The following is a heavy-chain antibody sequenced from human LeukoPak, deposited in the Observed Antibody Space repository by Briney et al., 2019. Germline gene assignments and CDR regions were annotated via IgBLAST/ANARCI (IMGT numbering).Heavy chain of an antibody. CDR3: ARDSVAESTFDY. J-gene: IGHJ4*02. V-gene: IGHV1-69*04. CDR1: GGTFSSYA. CDR2: IITILGIA. D-gene: IGHD6-19*01. Sequence: ASVKVSCKASGGTFSSYAISWVRQAPGQGLEWMGRIITILGIANYAQKFQGRVTITADKSTSTAYMELSSLRSEDTPVYYCARDSVAESTFDYWGQGTLVTVSS.